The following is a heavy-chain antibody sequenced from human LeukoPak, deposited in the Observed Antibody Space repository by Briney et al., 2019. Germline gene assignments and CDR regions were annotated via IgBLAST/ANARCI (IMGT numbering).Heavy chain of an antibody. J-gene: IGHJ6*02. CDR1: GGSINGYY. V-gene: IGHV4-59*01. CDR2: IYFSGST. Sequence: TSETLSLICTVSGGSINGYYWSWIRQPPGKGLEWIGYIYFSGSTDYNPSLKSRVTISVDTSKNQFFLKLTSVTAADTAVYYCARGEALRQNYGMDVWGQGTTVTVSS. CDR3: ARGEALRQNYGMDV.